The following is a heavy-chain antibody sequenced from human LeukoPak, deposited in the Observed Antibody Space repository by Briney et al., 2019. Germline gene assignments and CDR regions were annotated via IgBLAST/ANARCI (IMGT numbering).Heavy chain of an antibody. J-gene: IGHJ4*02. D-gene: IGHD4-17*01. CDR2: INPNSGGT. CDR3: ARGDDNGDYEAID. V-gene: IGHV1-2*02. Sequence: ASVKVSCKASGYTFTGYYTHWVRQAPGQGLEWMGWINPNSGGTDYAQKFQGRVTMTRDTSISTAYMELSRLRSDDTAVYYCARGDDNGDYEAIDWGQGTLVTVSS. CDR1: GYTFTGYY.